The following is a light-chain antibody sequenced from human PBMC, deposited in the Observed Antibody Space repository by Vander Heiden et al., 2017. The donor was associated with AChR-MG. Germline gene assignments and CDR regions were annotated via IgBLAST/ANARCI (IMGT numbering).Light chain of an antibody. Sequence: DIPMTQSPSSLSASVGDRVTITCQASQDISNYLNWYQQKPGKAPKLLIYDASNLETGVPSRFSGSGSGTDFTFTISSLQPEDIATYYCQQYDNLPYTFGQRTKLEIK. CDR1: QDISNY. V-gene: IGKV1-33*01. CDR2: DAS. J-gene: IGKJ2*01. CDR3: QQYDNLPYT.